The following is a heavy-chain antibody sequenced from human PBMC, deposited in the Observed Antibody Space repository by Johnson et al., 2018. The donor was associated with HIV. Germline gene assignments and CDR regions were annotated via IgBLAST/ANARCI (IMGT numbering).Heavy chain of an antibody. CDR2: FYSDSHT. CDR3: ARERIAAAGLDAFDI. CDR1: GFTVSSNY. V-gene: IGHV3-66*01. Sequence: VQLVESGGGLVQPGGSLRLSCAASGFTVSSNYMSWVRQAPGKGLEWVSVFYSDSHTYSSDSVKGSFTISRDNSKNTLYLQMNSLRAEDTAVYYCARERIAAAGLDAFDIWGQGTMVTVSS. J-gene: IGHJ3*02. D-gene: IGHD6-13*01.